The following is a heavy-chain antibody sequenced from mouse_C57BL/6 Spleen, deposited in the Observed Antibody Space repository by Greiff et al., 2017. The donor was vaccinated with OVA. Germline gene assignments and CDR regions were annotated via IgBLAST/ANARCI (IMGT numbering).Heavy chain of an antibody. Sequence: ESGPGLVTPSQSLSLTCSVTGYSITSGYYWNWLRQFPGNKLEWMGYISYDGSNNYNPSLKNRISITRDTSKNQFFLKLNSVTTEDTATYYCARGLTGNWYFDVWGTGTTVTVSS. J-gene: IGHJ1*03. D-gene: IGHD4-1*01. CDR1: GYSITSGYY. V-gene: IGHV3-6*01. CDR2: ISYDGSN. CDR3: ARGLTGNWYFDV.